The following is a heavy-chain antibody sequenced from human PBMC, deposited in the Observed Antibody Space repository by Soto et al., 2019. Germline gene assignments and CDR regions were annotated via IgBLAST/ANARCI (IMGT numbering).Heavy chain of an antibody. CDR1: GFTSRSYE. CDR3: ARSGYYDRSGYPYYYYGMDV. CDR2: IPSSGSPI. Sequence: LRLSCAASGFTSRSYEMNWVRQAPGKGLEWVSYIPSSGSPIYYADSVKGRFTISRDNAKNSLHLQMNSLRGEDTAVYYCARSGYYDRSGYPYYYYGMDVWGHGTTVTVSS. J-gene: IGHJ6*02. D-gene: IGHD3-22*01. V-gene: IGHV3-48*03.